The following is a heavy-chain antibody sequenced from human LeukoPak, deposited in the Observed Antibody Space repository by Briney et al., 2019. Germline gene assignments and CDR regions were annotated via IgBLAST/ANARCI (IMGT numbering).Heavy chain of an antibody. CDR2: ISDNGGST. V-gene: IGHV3-23*01. CDR3: AKVKLVVIITASFDY. Sequence: GGSLRLSCAASGFTFSSYAMSWVRQAPRKGLEWVSGISDNGGSTYYADSVKGRFTISRDNSKNKLYLQMNSLRAEDTAVYFCAKVKLVVIITASFDYWGQGTLVTVSS. D-gene: IGHD3-22*01. J-gene: IGHJ4*02. CDR1: GFTFSSYA.